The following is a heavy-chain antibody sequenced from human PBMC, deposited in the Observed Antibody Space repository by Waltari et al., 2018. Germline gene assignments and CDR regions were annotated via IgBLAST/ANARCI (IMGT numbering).Heavy chain of an antibody. J-gene: IGHJ4*02. V-gene: IGHV3-9*01. CDR3: AKELRSLERGFDL. CDR2: ISWNSGRI. CDR1: GFTFDDYA. Sequence: EIQLVQSGGGSVQPGKSLTLSCAASGFTFDDYAMQWVGQVPGRGMEWVSSISWNSGRIKYADSVKGRFTISRDNAKTSVYMQMNSLKIEDTAVYYCAKELRSLERGFDLWGQGTPVIVSS. D-gene: IGHD3-3*01.